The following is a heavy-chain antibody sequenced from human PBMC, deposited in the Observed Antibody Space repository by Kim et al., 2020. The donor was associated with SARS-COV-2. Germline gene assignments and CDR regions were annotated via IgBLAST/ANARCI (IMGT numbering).Heavy chain of an antibody. CDR1: GFSFSSYD. CDR3: ARGRQVFDL. V-gene: IGHV3-13*01. CDR2: IGTAGDT. J-gene: IGHJ2*01. D-gene: IGHD6-25*01. Sequence: GGSLRLSCTASGFSFSSYDMHWVRQVIGKGLEWVSVIGTAGDTYYLGSVKGRFTISRENAKNSLYLQMNSLRSGDTAVYYCARGRQVFDLWGRGTLVTVSS.